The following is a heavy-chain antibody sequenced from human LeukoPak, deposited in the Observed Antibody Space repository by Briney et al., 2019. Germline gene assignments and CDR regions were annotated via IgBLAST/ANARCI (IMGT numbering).Heavy chain of an antibody. V-gene: IGHV3-7*01. Sequence: GGSLRLSCAASGFTFSSYWMSWVRQAPGKGLEWVANIKQGGSEKYYVDSVKGRFTISRDNAKNSLYLQMNSLRAEDTAVYYCARGPFTYSLGFDYWGQGTLVTVSS. D-gene: IGHD3-16*01. J-gene: IGHJ4*02. CDR2: IKQGGSEK. CDR1: GFTFSSYW. CDR3: ARGPFTYSLGFDY.